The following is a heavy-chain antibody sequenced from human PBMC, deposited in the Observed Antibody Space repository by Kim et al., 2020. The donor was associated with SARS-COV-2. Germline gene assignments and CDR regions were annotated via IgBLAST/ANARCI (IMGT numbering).Heavy chain of an antibody. J-gene: IGHJ5*02. V-gene: IGHV3-66*04. CDR1: GFSVSGDY. Sequence: GGSLRLSCAASGFSVSGDYMNWVRQAPGKGLECVSVIHTGGATFYAASVKGRFSISSDSSKNTLYLQMNSLRVEDTAVYYCARHHWFDPWGQGTLVTVPS. CDR3: ARHHWFDP. CDR2: IHTGGAT.